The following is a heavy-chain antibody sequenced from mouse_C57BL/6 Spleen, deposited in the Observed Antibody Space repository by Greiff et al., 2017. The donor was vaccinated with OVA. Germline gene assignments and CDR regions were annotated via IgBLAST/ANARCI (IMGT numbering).Heavy chain of an antibody. V-gene: IGHV1-50*01. J-gene: IGHJ2*01. CDR3: ARHYGNYVDY. CDR1: GYTFTSYW. CDR2: IDPSDSYT. Sequence: VQLQQPGAELVKPGASVKLSCKASGYTFTSYWMQWVKQRPGQGLEWIGEIDPSDSYTNYNQKFKGKATLTVDTSSSTAYMQLSSLTSEDSAVYYCARHYGNYVDYWGKGTTLTVSS. D-gene: IGHD2-1*01.